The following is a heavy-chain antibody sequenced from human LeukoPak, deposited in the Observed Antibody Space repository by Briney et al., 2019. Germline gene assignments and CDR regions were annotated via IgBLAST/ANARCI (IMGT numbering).Heavy chain of an antibody. CDR1: GGSISSYY. J-gene: IGHJ3*02. V-gene: IGHV4-59*01. Sequence: SETLSLTCTVSGGSISSYYWSWIRQPPGKGLEWNGYIYYSGSTNYNPSLKSRVTISVDTSKNQFSLKLSSVTAADTAVYYCATRGDSYALDAFDIWGQGTMVTVSS. CDR2: IYYSGST. D-gene: IGHD5-18*01. CDR3: ATRGDSYALDAFDI.